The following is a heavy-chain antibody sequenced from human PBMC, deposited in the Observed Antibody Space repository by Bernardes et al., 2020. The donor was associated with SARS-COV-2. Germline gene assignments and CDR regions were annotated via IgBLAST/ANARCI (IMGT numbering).Heavy chain of an antibody. J-gene: IGHJ4*02. CDR1: GGCIRSGTNY. V-gene: IGHV4-61*09. CDR3: ASSGNTAMEILDY. Sequence: SNTLQVICTFSGGCIRSGTNYWNWLRQPAGKGLEWIGHISTSGSTNYNPSLTSRVTISVDTSKNQFSLKLSSVTAADTAVYYCASSGNTAMEILDYWGQGTLVTVSS. CDR2: ISTSGST. D-gene: IGHD5-18*01.